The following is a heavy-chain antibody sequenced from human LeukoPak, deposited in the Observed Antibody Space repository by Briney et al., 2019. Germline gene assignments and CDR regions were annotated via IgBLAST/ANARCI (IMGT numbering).Heavy chain of an antibody. V-gene: IGHV3-30*03. CDR3: AIREAARGPGVRSR. CDR2: ISYDGSNK. Sequence: GGSLRLSCAASGFTFSSYGMHWVRQAPGKGLEWVAVISYDGSNKYYADSVKGRFTISRDNSKNTLYLQMNSLRAEDTAVYYCAIREAARGPGVRSRWGQGTLVTVSS. CDR1: GFTFSSYG. J-gene: IGHJ4*02. D-gene: IGHD6-6*01.